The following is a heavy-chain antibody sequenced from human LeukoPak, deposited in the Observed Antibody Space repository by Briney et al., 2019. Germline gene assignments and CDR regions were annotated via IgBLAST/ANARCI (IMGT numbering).Heavy chain of an antibody. CDR3: ARGQRGYSYGYGPYYFDY. CDR2: INHSGST. D-gene: IGHD5-18*01. CDR1: GGSFSGYY. Sequence: SETLSLTCAVYGGSFSGYYWSWIRQPPGKGLGWIGEINHSGSTNYNPSLKSRVTISVDTSKNQFSLKLSSVTAADTAVYYCARGQRGYSYGYGPYYFDYWGQGTLVTVSS. J-gene: IGHJ4*02. V-gene: IGHV4-34*01.